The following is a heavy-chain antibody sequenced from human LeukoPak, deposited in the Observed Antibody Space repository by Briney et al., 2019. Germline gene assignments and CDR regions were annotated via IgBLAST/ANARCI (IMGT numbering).Heavy chain of an antibody. CDR2: INPTSGGT. D-gene: IGHD1-14*01. CDR3: ARLITDDAFDI. Sequence: APVKVSCKASGYTFTGHYMHWVRQAPGQGLEWMGWINPTSGGTYSAQKFQGRVTMTTDTSISTAYMELSRLRSDDTAVYYCARLITDDAFDIWGQGTMVTVSS. CDR1: GYTFTGHY. V-gene: IGHV1-2*02. J-gene: IGHJ3*02.